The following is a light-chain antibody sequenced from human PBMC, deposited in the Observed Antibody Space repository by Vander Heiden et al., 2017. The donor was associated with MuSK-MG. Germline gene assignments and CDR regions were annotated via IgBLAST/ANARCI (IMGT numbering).Light chain of an antibody. V-gene: IGKV2-30*01. CDR3: RQGKHWPRT. Sequence: DVVLTQSPHPLPVTLGQPASISCRSSQSLVYSDGNTHLNWFQQRPGQSPRRLIYQVSNRESGGPDRVSGSGSGTDFTLIIGRVEGEDVGIYYGRQGKHWPRTFGQGTKVEIE. CDR2: QVS. J-gene: IGKJ1*01. CDR1: QSLVYSDGNTH.